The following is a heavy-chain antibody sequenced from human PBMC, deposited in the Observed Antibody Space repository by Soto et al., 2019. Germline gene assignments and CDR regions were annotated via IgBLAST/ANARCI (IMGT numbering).Heavy chain of an antibody. J-gene: IGHJ4*02. CDR3: AKDRSGSGNYYCDY. CDR2: ISKSGDST. V-gene: IGHV3-23*01. CDR1: GFTFSSYS. D-gene: IGHD3-10*01. Sequence: GGSLRLSCAASGFTFSSYSMNWVRQAPGKGLEWVSTISKSGDSTYYADSVKGRFTISRDNSKNMLYLQVNSLRAEDTAVFYCAKDRSGSGNYYCDYWGQGALVTVSS.